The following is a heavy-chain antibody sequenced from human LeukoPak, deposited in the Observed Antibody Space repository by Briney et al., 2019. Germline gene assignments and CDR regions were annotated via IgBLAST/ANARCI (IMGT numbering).Heavy chain of an antibody. CDR2: ISSSGSTI. D-gene: IGHD2-2*01. J-gene: IGHJ1*01. Sequence: PGGSLRLSCAASGFTFSDYYMSWIRQAPGKGLEWVSYISSSGSTIYYADSVKGRFTISRDNAKNSLYLQMNSLRAEDTAVYYCAKGPRYQLLSTYFQHWGQGTLVTVSS. V-gene: IGHV3-11*04. CDR3: AKGPRYQLLSTYFQH. CDR1: GFTFSDYY.